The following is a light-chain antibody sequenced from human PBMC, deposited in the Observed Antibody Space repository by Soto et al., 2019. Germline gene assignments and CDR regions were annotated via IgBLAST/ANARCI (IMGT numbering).Light chain of an antibody. Sequence: QSALTQPASVSGSPGQSITISCTGTSSDVGGYKYVSWYQQHPGKAPKLMIYDVSNRPSGVSNRFSGSKSGNTASLTISGLQAEDEADYYCSSYSTSTTPQWVFGGGTKLTVL. CDR2: DVS. CDR1: SSDVGGYKY. V-gene: IGLV2-14*03. CDR3: SSYSTSTTPQWV. J-gene: IGLJ3*02.